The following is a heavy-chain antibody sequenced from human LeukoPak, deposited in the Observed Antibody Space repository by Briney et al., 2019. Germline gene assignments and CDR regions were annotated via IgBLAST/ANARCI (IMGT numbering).Heavy chain of an antibody. CDR1: GFTFSSYG. CDR3: ARVPFGGVIVRFDY. J-gene: IGHJ4*02. CDR2: IWYDGSNK. D-gene: IGHD3-16*02. V-gene: IGHV3-33*01. Sequence: GGSLRLSCAVSGFTFSSYGMHWVRQAPGKGLEWVAVIWYDGSNKYYADSVKGRFTISRGNSKNTLYLQMNSLRAEDTAVYYCARVPFGGVIVRFDYWGQGTLVTVSS.